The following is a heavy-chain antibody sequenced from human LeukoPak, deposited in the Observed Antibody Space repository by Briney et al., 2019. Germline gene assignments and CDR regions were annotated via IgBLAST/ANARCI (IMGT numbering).Heavy chain of an antibody. D-gene: IGHD6-19*01. Sequence: GASVKVSCKAFGGTFSSYAISWVRQAPGQGLEWMGGIIPIFGTANYAQKFQGRVTITADKSTSTAYMELSSLRSEDTAVYYCAREGYSSTPDYWGQGTLVTVSS. CDR3: AREGYSSTPDY. V-gene: IGHV1-69*06. CDR1: GGTFSSYA. CDR2: IIPIFGTA. J-gene: IGHJ4*02.